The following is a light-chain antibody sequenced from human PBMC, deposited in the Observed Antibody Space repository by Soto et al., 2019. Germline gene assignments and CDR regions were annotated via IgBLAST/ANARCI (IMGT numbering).Light chain of an antibody. Sequence: IQLTQSPSSLSASVGDRVTITCRASQGISNFLAWYQQKPGKAPKLLIYAASTLQSGVPSRFSGSGSGTAFTLNISSLQPDDFSTFYCQQYNNYPWTFGQGTKVEIK. V-gene: IGKV1-9*01. J-gene: IGKJ1*01. CDR3: QQYNNYPWT. CDR2: AAS. CDR1: QGISNF.